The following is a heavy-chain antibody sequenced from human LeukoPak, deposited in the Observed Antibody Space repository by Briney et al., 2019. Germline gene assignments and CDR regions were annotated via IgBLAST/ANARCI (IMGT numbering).Heavy chain of an antibody. CDR1: GVSIRSYY. V-gene: IGHV4-59*01. D-gene: IGHD3-10*01. CDR3: ARGVDPLLWFGESHIHFDY. CDR2: IYYSGST. J-gene: IGHJ4*02. Sequence: KSSETLSLTCTVSGVSIRSYYWSWLRQPPGKGLEGFGYIYYSGSTNYNPSLKSRVTISVDTSKNQFSLKLSSVTAADTAVYYCARGVDPLLWFGESHIHFDYWGQGTLVTVSS.